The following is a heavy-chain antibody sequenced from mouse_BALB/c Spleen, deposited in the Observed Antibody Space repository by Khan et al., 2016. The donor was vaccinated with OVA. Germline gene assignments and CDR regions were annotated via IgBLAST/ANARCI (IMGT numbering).Heavy chain of an antibody. CDR3: ARQPYYHYNIMDY. V-gene: IGHV2-6-1*01. J-gene: IGHJ4*01. Sequence: QVQLKQSGPGLVAPSQSLSITCTLSGFSLTTYGVHWVRTPPGKGLEWLVVLWSDGSTTYNSALKSRLTITKDNSKIQVFLKRNSHQTDYTAMYFCARQPYYHYNIMDYWGQGTSVTVSS. CDR1: GFSLTTYG. D-gene: IGHD2-10*01. CDR2: LWSDGST.